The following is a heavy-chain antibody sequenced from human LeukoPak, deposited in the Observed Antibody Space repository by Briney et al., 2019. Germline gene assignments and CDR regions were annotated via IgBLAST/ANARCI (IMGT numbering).Heavy chain of an antibody. J-gene: IGHJ4*01. CDR3: ARTTGSYEDTYFDS. CDR1: GGSISSYF. Sequence: PSETLSPSPTVCGGSISSYFRGWIRQSPGKGLEWIGYIYYSGIINYNPSLVSRITISMDTSKSQFSLKLSSVTAADTAIYFCARTTGSYEDTYFDSWGQGTLVTVSS. CDR2: IYYSGII. V-gene: IGHV4-59*01. D-gene: IGHD1-26*01.